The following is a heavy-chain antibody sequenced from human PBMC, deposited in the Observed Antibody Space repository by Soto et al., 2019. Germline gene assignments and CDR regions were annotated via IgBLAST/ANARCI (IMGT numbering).Heavy chain of an antibody. CDR3: ASGLRGYCYVPDF. CDR1: GFTFSSCE. CDR2: ISNTGNTI. D-gene: IGHD2-15*01. V-gene: IGHV3-48*03. J-gene: IGHJ4*02. Sequence: PGGSRRLSCAASGFTFSSCEMPWVRQAPGKGLEWVSYISNTGNTIFYADSVRGRFTISRDNAKKSLFLQMSRLRAEDTAVYYCASGLRGYCYVPDFWGQGSLVIGSS.